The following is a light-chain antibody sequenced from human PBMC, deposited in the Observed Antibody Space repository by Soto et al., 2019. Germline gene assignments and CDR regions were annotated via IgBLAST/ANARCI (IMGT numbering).Light chain of an antibody. Sequence: QAVVTQPPSVSGAPGQRVTIACTGNNSNIGTGFDVHWYRHFPGAAPKLLLSGTSHRPSGVPDRFSGSKSGTSASLAITGLQADDEADYYCQTSDSGLFGLIFGTGTKLTAL. CDR1: NSNIGTGFD. CDR3: QTSDSGLFGLI. CDR2: GTS. J-gene: IGLJ1*01. V-gene: IGLV1-40*01.